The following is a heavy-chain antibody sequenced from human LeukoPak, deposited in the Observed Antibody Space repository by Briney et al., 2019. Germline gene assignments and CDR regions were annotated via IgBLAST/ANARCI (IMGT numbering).Heavy chain of an antibody. J-gene: IGHJ4*02. V-gene: IGHV1-18*01. CDR2: IRAYNGNT. CDR3: ARDPYYYDSSGSPLQLSRFDY. Sequence: ASVKVSCKASGYTFTSYGISWVRQAHGQGPEWMGWIRAYNGNTNYAQKLQGRVTMTTDTSTSTAYMELRSRRSDDTGVYYCARDPYYYDSSGSPLQLSRFDYWGQGTLVTVSS. CDR1: GYTFTSYG. D-gene: IGHD3-22*01.